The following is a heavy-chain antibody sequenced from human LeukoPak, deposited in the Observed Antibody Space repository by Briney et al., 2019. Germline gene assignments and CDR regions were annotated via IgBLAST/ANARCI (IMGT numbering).Heavy chain of an antibody. V-gene: IGHV3-64*01. CDR3: ARTFFTSHYFDY. CDR2: ISGNGRST. Sequence: GSLRLSCAASGFTLNNYAMHWVRQAPGKGLEYVSGISGNGRSTHYANSVKGRFTISRDNSKNTLYLQMGSLRAEDMAVYYCARTFFTSHYFDYWGQGTLVTVSS. CDR1: GFTLNNYA. J-gene: IGHJ4*02. D-gene: IGHD3-3*02.